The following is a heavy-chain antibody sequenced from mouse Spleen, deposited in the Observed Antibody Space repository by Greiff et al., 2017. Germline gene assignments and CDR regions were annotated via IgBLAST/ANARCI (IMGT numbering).Heavy chain of an antibody. Sequence: VQLQQSGPELVKPGASVKISCKASGYAFSSSWMNWVKQRPGKGLEWIGRIYPGDGDTNYNGKFKGKATLTADKSSSTAYMQLSSLTSEDSAVYFCARNYRYFDYWGQGTTLTVSS. CDR3: ARNYRYFDY. CDR1: GYAFSSSW. D-gene: IGHD2-14*01. CDR2: IYPGDGDT. J-gene: IGHJ2*01. V-gene: IGHV1-82*01.